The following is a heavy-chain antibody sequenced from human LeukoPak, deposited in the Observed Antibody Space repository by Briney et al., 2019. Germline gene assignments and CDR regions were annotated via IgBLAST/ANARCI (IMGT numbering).Heavy chain of an antibody. CDR2: TSAYNGNT. Sequence: GASVKVSCKASGYTFTSYGISWVRQAPGQGLEWMGWTSAYNGNTNYAQKLQGRVTMTTDTSTSTAYMELRSLRSDDTAVYYCARYSSGWYGYYFDYWGQGTLVTVSS. CDR3: ARYSSGWYGYYFDY. CDR1: GYTFTSYG. D-gene: IGHD6-19*01. J-gene: IGHJ4*02. V-gene: IGHV1-18*04.